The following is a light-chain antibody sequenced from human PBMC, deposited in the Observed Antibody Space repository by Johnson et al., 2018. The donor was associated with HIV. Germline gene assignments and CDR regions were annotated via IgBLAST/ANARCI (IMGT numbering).Light chain of an antibody. V-gene: IGLV1-51*01. CDR3: AAWDSGLSARYV. J-gene: IGLJ1*01. CDR1: SSNIGNNY. Sequence: QSVLTQPPSGSAAPGQKVTISCSGSSSNIGNNYVSWYQQLPGTAPKLLIYDNNKRPWGIPDRFSGSKSGTSATLGITGVHTGDEADYYCAAWDSGLSARYVCGPGT. CDR2: DNN.